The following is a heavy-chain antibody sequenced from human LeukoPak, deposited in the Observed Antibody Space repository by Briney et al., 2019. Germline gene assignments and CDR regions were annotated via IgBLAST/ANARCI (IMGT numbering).Heavy chain of an antibody. J-gene: IGHJ4*02. CDR2: IYSGGST. Sequence: QPGGPLRLSCAASGFTVSSNYMSWLRQAPGKGLEWVSIIYSGGSTYYADSVKGRFTISRDNSKNTRYLQMNSLRAEDTAMYYCARTPQLAYWGQGTLVTVSS. CDR3: ARTPQLAY. D-gene: IGHD3-10*01. V-gene: IGHV3-53*01. CDR1: GFTVSSNY.